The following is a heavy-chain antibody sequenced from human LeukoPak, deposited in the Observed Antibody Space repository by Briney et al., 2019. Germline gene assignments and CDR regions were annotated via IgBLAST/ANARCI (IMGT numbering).Heavy chain of an antibody. D-gene: IGHD6-13*01. V-gene: IGHV4-59*08. CDR3: ARHEYSSSWYYFDY. CDR2: IHSSGST. Sequence: PSETLSLTCSVSGGSISNNYWSWIRQPPEKGLEWIGYIHSSGSTDYNPSFKSRVVVSVDTSKNQFSLKLYSVTAADTAVYYCARHEYSSSWYYFDYWGQGTLVTVSS. CDR1: GGSISNNY. J-gene: IGHJ4*02.